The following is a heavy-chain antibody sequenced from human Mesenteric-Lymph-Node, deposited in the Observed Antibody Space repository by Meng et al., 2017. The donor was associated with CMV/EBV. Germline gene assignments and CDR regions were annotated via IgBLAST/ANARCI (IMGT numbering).Heavy chain of an antibody. J-gene: IGHJ4*02. Sequence: KVSCKGSGYSFTTYWIGWVRQMPGKGLEWMGIIYPGDSESRYSPSFQGQVTISADKSTSTAYLQWSSLKASDTAIYYCARRGRYTNSWYYFDYWGQGTLVTVSS. V-gene: IGHV5-51*01. CDR3: ARRGRYTNSWYYFDY. D-gene: IGHD6-13*01. CDR1: GYSFTTYW. CDR2: IYPGDSES.